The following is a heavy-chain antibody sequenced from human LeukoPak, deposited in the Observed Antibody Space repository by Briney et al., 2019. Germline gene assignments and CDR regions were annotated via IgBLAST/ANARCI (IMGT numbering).Heavy chain of an antibody. CDR3: ARGSAFDI. CDR2: IYYSGST. V-gene: IGHV4-59*01. CDR1: GGSISSYY. J-gene: IGHJ3*02. Sequence: KPSETLSLTCTVSGGSISSYYWSWIRQPPGKGLEWIGYIYYSGSTNYNPSLKSRVSIPVDTSKNQLSLKLSSVTAADTAMFYCARGSAFDIWGQGTMVTVSS.